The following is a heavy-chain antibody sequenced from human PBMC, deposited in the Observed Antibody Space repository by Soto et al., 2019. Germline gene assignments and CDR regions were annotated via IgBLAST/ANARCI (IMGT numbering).Heavy chain of an antibody. CDR2: ISGSGGST. D-gene: IGHD3-10*01. J-gene: IGHJ4*02. V-gene: IGHV3-23*01. Sequence: GGSLRLSCAASGFTFSSYAMSWVRQAPGKRLEWVSAISGSGGSTYYADSVKGRFTISRDNSKNTLYLQMNSLRAEDTAVYYCAKDPPAMVRGVIPLGYFDYWGQGTLVTVSS. CDR3: AKDPPAMVRGVIPLGYFDY. CDR1: GFTFSSYA.